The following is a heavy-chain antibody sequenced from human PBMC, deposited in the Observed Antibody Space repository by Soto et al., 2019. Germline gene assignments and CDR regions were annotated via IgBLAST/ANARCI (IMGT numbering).Heavy chain of an antibody. CDR2: IYSGGST. J-gene: IGHJ3*02. Sequence: VQLVESGGGLVQPGGSLRLSCAASGFTVSSNYMSWVRQAPGKGLEWVSVIYSGGSTYYADSVKGRFTISRDNSKNTLYLQMNSLRAEDTAVYYCARDPPYYDFWSADDAFDIWGQGTMVTVSS. CDR1: GFTVSSNY. CDR3: ARDPPYYDFWSADDAFDI. D-gene: IGHD3-3*01. V-gene: IGHV3-66*01.